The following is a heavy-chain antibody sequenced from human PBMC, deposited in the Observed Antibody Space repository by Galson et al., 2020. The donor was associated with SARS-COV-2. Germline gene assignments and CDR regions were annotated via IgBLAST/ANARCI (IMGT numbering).Heavy chain of an antibody. D-gene: IGHD3-22*01. CDR2: INPTSGGT. V-gene: IGHV1-2*04. CDR3: AREVYFDSSGYSTSGALDI. CDR1: GYTFGDHY. Sequence: ASVKVSCKASGYTFGDHYLNWLRQAPGQGLEWMGWINPTSGGTKYAPKFQGWVTMTRDTSINTIHMELNGLKSGDTAVYYCAREVYFDSSGYSTSGALDIWGQGTLVTVSS. J-gene: IGHJ3*02.